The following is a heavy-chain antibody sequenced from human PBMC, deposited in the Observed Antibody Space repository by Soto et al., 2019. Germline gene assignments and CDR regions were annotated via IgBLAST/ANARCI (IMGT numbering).Heavy chain of an antibody. D-gene: IGHD6-19*01. CDR2: ISGSGGST. Sequence: GGSLRLSCAASGFTFSSYAMSWVRQAPGKGLEWVSAISGSGGSTYYADSVKGRFTISRDNSKNTLYLQMNSLRAEDTAVYYCAKVTGYSSGWYAFSDAFDIWGKGTMVTVSS. J-gene: IGHJ3*02. V-gene: IGHV3-23*01. CDR1: GFTFSSYA. CDR3: AKVTGYSSGWYAFSDAFDI.